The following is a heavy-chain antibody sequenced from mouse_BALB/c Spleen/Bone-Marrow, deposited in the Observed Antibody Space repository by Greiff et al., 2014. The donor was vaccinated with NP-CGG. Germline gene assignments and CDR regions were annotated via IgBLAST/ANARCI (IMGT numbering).Heavy chain of an antibody. D-gene: IGHD4-1*01. CDR2: IYPYSGGT. CDR1: GYTFTDYN. J-gene: IGHJ3*01. V-gene: IGHV1S29*02. Sequence: VQLQQSGPELVRPGASVKISCKASGYTFTDYNIYWVKQSHGKSLECIGYIYPYSGGTGYNQKFKSKATLTVDNSSTTAYMELRSLTSEDSAVYYCARGNWDFAYWGQGTLVTVST. CDR3: ARGNWDFAY.